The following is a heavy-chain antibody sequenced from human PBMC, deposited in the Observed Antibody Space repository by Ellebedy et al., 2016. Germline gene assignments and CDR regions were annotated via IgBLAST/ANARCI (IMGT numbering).Heavy chain of an antibody. Sequence: SETLSLTFTVSGGSISSGGYYWSWIRQHPGKSLEWIGYIYYSGSTSFNPSLKSRVTISVDTSKNQFSLKLSSVTAADTAVYYCAREKPPDYGDSHSWYFELWGRGTLVTVSS. V-gene: IGHV4-31*03. D-gene: IGHD4-17*01. CDR3: AREKPPDYGDSHSWYFEL. J-gene: IGHJ2*01. CDR2: IYYSGST. CDR1: GGSISSGGYY.